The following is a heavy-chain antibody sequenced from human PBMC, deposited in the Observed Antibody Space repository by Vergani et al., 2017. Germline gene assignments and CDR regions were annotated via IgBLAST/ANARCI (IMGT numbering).Heavy chain of an antibody. CDR1: GYFFSGYF. Sequence: QVQLVQSGAEVKKPGASVRVSCKGYGYFFSGYFMHWVRQAPGQGLEWMGWINSKSGATNSAQKFQGRVTLTRDTTISTAYMELSSLTSDDTAVYYCAAAVVVDAFDVWAQVTMVTVSP. D-gene: IGHD2-15*01. CDR2: INSKSGAT. CDR3: AAAVVVDAFDV. J-gene: IGHJ3*01. V-gene: IGHV1-2*02.